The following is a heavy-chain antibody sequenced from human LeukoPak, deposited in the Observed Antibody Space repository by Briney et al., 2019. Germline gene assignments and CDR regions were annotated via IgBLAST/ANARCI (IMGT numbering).Heavy chain of an antibody. CDR1: GYTFTSYG. CDR2: ISAYNGNT. Sequence: ASVKVSCKASGYTFTSYGISWVRQAPGQGLEWMGWISAYNGNTNYAQKLQGRVTMTTDTSTSTAYMELRSLRSDDTAVYYCARETRTYYDFWSGYQGSYYFDHWGQGTLVTVSS. V-gene: IGHV1-18*01. D-gene: IGHD3-3*01. CDR3: ARETRTYYDFWSGYQGSYYFDH. J-gene: IGHJ4*02.